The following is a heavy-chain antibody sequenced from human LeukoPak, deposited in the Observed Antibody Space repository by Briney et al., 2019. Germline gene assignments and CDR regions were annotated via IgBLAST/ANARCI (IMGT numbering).Heavy chain of an antibody. CDR2: IDWDDDK. D-gene: IGHD2-8*02. CDR1: GFSLSTSGMC. V-gene: IGHV2-70*11. Sequence: SGPALVKPTQTLTLTCTFSGFSLSTSGMCVSWIRQPPGKALEWLARIDWDDDKYYSTSLKTRLTISKDTSKNQVVFTMTNMDPVDTATYYCARIPLGTATSDYWGQGTLVTVSS. CDR3: ARIPLGTATSDY. J-gene: IGHJ4*02.